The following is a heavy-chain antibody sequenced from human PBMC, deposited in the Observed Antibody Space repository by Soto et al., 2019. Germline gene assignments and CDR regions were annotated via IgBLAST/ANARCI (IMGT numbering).Heavy chain of an antibody. CDR3: ARWSYFYDSSGYRADY. J-gene: IGHJ4*02. Sequence: ASVKFSCKASGYTFTVYYMHWVRQAPGQGLEWMGIMNPSGGSTSYAQKFQGRVTMTRDTSTSTVYMELSSLRSEDTAVHYCARWSYFYDSSGYRADYWGQGTLATV. V-gene: IGHV1-46*01. D-gene: IGHD3-22*01. CDR2: MNPSGGST. CDR1: GYTFTVYY.